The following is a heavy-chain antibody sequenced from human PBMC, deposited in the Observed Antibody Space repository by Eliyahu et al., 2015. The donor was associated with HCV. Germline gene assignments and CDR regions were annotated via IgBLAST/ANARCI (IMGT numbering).Heavy chain of an antibody. D-gene: IGHD6-13*01. V-gene: IGHV3-9*01. CDR3: AKGRSTIAAPDDY. CDR2: ISWNSGSI. Sequence: EVQLVESGGGLVQPGRSLRLSCAASGFTFDDYTMHWVRQAPGKGLEWVSGISWNSGSIGYADSVKGRFTISRDNAKNSLYLQMNSLRAEDTALYYCAKGRSTIAAPDDYWGQGTLVTVSS. CDR1: GFTFDDYT. J-gene: IGHJ4*02.